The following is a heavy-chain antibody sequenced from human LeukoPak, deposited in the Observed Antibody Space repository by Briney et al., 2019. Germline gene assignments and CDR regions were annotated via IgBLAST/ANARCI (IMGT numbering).Heavy chain of an antibody. CDR2: INHSGST. V-gene: IGHV4-34*01. CDR3: ARGPRGLGMAGTFDY. CDR1: GGSFSEYD. J-gene: IGHJ4*02. Sequence: SETLSLICAVYGGSFSEYDWSWIRQPPGKGLEWIAEINHSGSTNYNSSLKSRVTISVDTSKTQFSLKLSSVTAADTAVYYCARGPRGLGMAGTFDYWGQGTLVTVSS. D-gene: IGHD6-19*01.